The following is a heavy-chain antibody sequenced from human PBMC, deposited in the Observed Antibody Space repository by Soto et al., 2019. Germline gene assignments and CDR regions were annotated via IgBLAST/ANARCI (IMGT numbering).Heavy chain of an antibody. J-gene: IGHJ5*02. CDR1: GFTVSSNY. CDR3: AREGDYYDSSGYLGPNNWFDP. D-gene: IGHD3-22*01. V-gene: IGHV3-66*01. Sequence: PGGSLRLSCAASGFTVSSNYMSWVRQAPGKGLEWVSVIYSGGSTYYADSVKGKFTISRDNSKNTLYLQMNSLRAEDTAVYYCAREGDYYDSSGYLGPNNWFDPWGQGTLVTVSS. CDR2: IYSGGST.